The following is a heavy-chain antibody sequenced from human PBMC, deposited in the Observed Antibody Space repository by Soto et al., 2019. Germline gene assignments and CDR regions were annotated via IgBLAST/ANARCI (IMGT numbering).Heavy chain of an antibody. V-gene: IGHV3-15*01. CDR3: RLDYFYYGMDV. CDR2: IKSKTDGGTT. J-gene: IGHJ6*02. CDR1: GFSFRNAW. Sequence: GGSLRLSCAASGFSFRNAWMSWVRQAPGKGLEWVGRIKSKTDGGTTDYAAPVKGRFTISRDNSKNTLYLQVNSLKTEDTAVYYCRLDYFYYGMDVWGQGTTVTVSS.